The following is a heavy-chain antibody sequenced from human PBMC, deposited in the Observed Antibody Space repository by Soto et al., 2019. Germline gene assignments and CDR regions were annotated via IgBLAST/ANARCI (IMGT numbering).Heavy chain of an antibody. CDR2: IVVGSGNT. J-gene: IGHJ4*02. CDR3: AAYLTGYYRKGHAPSPHGNDY. D-gene: IGHD3-9*01. V-gene: IGHV1-58*01. Sequence: SVKVSCKASGFTFTSSAVQWVRQARGQRLEWIGWIVVGSGNTNYAQKFQERVTITRDMSTSTAYMELSSLRSEDTAVYYCAAYLTGYYRKGHAPSPHGNDYWGQGTLVTASS. CDR1: GFTFTSSA.